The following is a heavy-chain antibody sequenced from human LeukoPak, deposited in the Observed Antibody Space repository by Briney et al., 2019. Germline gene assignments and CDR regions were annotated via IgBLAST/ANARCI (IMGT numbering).Heavy chain of an antibody. CDR1: GFTFSSYS. CDR3: ARSSGGDTTFDY. D-gene: IGHD4-17*01. J-gene: IGHJ4*02. Sequence: GSLRLSCAASGFTFSSYSMNWVRQAPGKGLEWIGSIYHSGSTYYDPSLKSRVTISVDTSKNQFSLNLRSVTAADTAVYYCARSSGGDTTFDYWGQGTLVTVSS. V-gene: IGHV4-38-2*01. CDR2: IYHSGST.